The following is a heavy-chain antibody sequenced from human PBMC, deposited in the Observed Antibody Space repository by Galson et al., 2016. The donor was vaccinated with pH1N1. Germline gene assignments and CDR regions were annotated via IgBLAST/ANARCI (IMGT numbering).Heavy chain of an antibody. CDR3: ARYFSGGRRSVVDAFDA. J-gene: IGHJ3*01. V-gene: IGHV3-9*01. D-gene: IGHD2-15*01. Sequence: SLRLSCATSGFRFDDYAMHWVRQAPGKGLEWVSGISWNGGIAGYADSMTGRLIISRDNAKNALYLQMNSLRVEDTALYYCARYFSGGRRSVVDAFDAWGQGTMFAVSS. CDR2: ISWNGGIA. CDR1: GFRFDDYA.